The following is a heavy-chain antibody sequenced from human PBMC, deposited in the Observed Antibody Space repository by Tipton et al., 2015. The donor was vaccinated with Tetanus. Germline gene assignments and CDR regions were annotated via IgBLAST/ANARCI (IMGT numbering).Heavy chain of an antibody. V-gene: IGHV3-21*01. CDR3: ARPLGDSGSYIFDY. CDR1: GFMFSAFT. CDR2: ISPSSDAT. Sequence: SLRLSCEASGFMFSAFTMHWVRQAPGKGLEWVSSISPSSDATFHADSVKGRFTISRDNSKNTLYLQMNSLRAEDTAVYYCARPLGDSGSYIFDYGGQGTLVTVSS. J-gene: IGHJ4*02. D-gene: IGHD1-26*01.